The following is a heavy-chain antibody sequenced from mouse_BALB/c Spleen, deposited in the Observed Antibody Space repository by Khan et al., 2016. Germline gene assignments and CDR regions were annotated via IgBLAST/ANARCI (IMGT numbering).Heavy chain of an antibody. J-gene: IGHJ4*01. CDR1: GFNIKDTY. Sequence: VQLKQSGAELVKPGASVKLSCTASGFNIKDTYMHWVKQRPEQGLEWIGRIDPANGNTKYDPKFQGKATITADTSSNTAYLQLSSLTSEDTAVYYCATGYYDYDDAMDYWGQGTSVTVSS. D-gene: IGHD2-4*01. CDR2: IDPANGNT. CDR3: ATGYYDYDDAMDY. V-gene: IGHV14-3*02.